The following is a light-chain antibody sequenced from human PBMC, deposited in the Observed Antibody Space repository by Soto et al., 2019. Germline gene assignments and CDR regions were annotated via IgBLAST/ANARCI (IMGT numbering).Light chain of an antibody. CDR3: QQRNVWPPVT. CDR2: GAF. V-gene: IGKV3-11*01. J-gene: IGKJ5*01. Sequence: EIVLTQSPATLPSFPGDRVTLSCRASPSVTNFLAWYQQKPGQAPRLLIYGAFNRATGIPARFSGSGSGTDFTLTISSLEPEDSAVYYCQQRNVWPPVTFGQGTRLEIK. CDR1: PSVTNF.